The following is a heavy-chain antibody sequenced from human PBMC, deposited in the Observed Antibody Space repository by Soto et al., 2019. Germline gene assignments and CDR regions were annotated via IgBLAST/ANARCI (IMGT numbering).Heavy chain of an antibody. Sequence: QVQLVESGGGVVQPGRSLRLSCAASVFTFSSYGMHWVRQAPGKGLEWVAVIWYDGSNKYYADSVKGRFTISRDNSKNTLYLQMNSLRAEDTAVYYCARDGPRRYCSSNSCDAFDIWGQGTMVTVSS. CDR2: IWYDGSNK. CDR3: ARDGPRRYCSSNSCDAFDI. D-gene: IGHD2-2*01. J-gene: IGHJ3*02. V-gene: IGHV3-33*01. CDR1: VFTFSSYG.